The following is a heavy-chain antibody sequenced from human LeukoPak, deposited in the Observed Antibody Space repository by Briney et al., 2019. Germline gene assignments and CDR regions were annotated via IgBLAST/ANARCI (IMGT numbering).Heavy chain of an antibody. CDR3: TRPYCTDGVCPFDI. J-gene: IGHJ3*02. CDR1: GFTFSTSS. Sequence: GGSLRLSCAASGFTFSTSSMTWVRQAPGKGLEWVSSISRSGDYTYYADSVKGRFTMSRDNAKNSLYLQMNSLRAEDTAVYYCTRPYCTDGVCPFDIWGHGTMVTVSS. D-gene: IGHD2-8*01. V-gene: IGHV3-21*01. CDR2: ISRSGDYT.